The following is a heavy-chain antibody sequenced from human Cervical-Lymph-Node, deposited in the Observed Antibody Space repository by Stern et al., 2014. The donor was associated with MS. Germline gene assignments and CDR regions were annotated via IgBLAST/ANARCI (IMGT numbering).Heavy chain of an antibody. CDR1: GG. V-gene: IGHV1-69*06. CDR3: ARGAGDNWFDP. J-gene: IGHJ5*02. D-gene: IGHD3-10*01. CDR2: IIPFVGTGTV. Sequence: VQLEESGADVKKPGSSVRVSCKASGGISWLRQAPGQGLEWMGGIIPFVGTGTVNYAQNFQGRLTIIADTSTNPTYMELSSLRFDDTAVYYCARGAGDNWFDPWGQGTLVSVSS.